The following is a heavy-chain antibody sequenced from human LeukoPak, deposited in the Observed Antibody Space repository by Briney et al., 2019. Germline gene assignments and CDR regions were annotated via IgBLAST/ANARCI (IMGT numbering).Heavy chain of an antibody. CDR3: ATQNRGYYGSGSYAY. D-gene: IGHD3-10*01. V-gene: IGHV4-31*03. CDR2: IYYSGST. Sequence: SEALSLTCTVSGGSISSGGYYWSWIRQHPGKGLEWIGYIYYSGSTYYNPSLKSRVTISVDTSKNQFSLKLSSVTAADTAVYYCATQNRGYYGSGSYAYWGQGTLVTVSS. CDR1: GGSISSGGYY. J-gene: IGHJ4*02.